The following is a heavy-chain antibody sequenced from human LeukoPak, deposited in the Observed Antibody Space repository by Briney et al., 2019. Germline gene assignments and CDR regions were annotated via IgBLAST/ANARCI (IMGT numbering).Heavy chain of an antibody. D-gene: IGHD6-13*01. J-gene: IGHJ4*02. CDR2: ISSSGGST. Sequence: GGSLRLSCADSGFTFSSYGLTWVRQAPGKGLEWVSSISSSGGSTYYADSVKGRFTISRDNSKNTVYLQMNSLRAEDTAVYYCGKEFSNSWLFWGQGTLVTVPS. CDR3: GKEFSNSWLF. CDR1: GFTFSSYG. V-gene: IGHV3-23*01.